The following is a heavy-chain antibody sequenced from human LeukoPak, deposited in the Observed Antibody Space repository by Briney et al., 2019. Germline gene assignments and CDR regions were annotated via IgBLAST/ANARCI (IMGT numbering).Heavy chain of an antibody. CDR1: GFSFSRAW. CDR2: IKSKSDGGTT. V-gene: IGHV3-15*05. J-gene: IGHJ4*02. D-gene: IGHD3-10*01. CDR3: TTVTLRPVGL. Sequence: GGSLRLSCAASGFSFSRAWMSRVRQAPGKGLEWVGRIKSKSDGGTTDYAAPVKGRFTISRDDSKNTLFLQVNSLKIGDTAVYYCTTVTLRPVGLWGQGTLVTVSS.